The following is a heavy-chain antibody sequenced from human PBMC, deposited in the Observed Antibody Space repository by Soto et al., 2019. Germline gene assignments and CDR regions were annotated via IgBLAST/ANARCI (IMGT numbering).Heavy chain of an antibody. Sequence: SGGSLRLSCAASGFTFSSYSMNWVRQAPGKGLEWVSSISSSSSYIYYADSVKGRFTISRDNAKNSLYLQMNSLRAEDTAVYYCARDFGYSGYELNYGMDVWGQGTTVTVSS. CDR3: ARDFGYSGYELNYGMDV. CDR2: ISSSSSYI. CDR1: GFTFSSYS. V-gene: IGHV3-21*01. J-gene: IGHJ6*02. D-gene: IGHD5-12*01.